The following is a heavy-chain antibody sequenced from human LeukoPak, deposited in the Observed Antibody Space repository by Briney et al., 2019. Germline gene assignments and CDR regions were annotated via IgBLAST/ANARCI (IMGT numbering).Heavy chain of an antibody. CDR1: GYTFTSYA. CDR2: INAGNDNT. Sequence: GASVKVSCKASGYTFTSYAMHWVRQAPGQRLEWMGWINAGNDNTKYSQKFQGSITITRDTSASTAYMELSSLRSEDTAVYYCAREDDYVWGSYGTFDPWGQGTLVTVSS. J-gene: IGHJ5*02. D-gene: IGHD3-16*01. V-gene: IGHV1-3*01. CDR3: AREDDYVWGSYGTFDP.